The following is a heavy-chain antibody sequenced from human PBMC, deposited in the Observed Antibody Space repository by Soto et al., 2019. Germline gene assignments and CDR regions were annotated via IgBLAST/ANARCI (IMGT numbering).Heavy chain of an antibody. CDR2: ISSHGSNK. J-gene: IGHJ4*02. V-gene: IGHV3-30*18. CDR1: GFSFDTYG. Sequence: QVQLVESGGGVVQPGKSLRLSCAASGFSFDTYGMHLVRQAPGKGLEWVAVISSHGSNKDYAESVKGRFTISRDDSKNTVFLQMNSQRTADTALYYCAEEPGWRYSFGWAFDYWGQGTLDTVSS. D-gene: IGHD5-18*01. CDR3: AEEPGWRYSFGWAFDY.